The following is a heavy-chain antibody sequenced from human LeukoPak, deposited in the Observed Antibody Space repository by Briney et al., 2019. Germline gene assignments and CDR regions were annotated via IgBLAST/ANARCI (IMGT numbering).Heavy chain of an antibody. Sequence: SVKVSCKDSGGTFSSYAISWVRQAPGQGLEWMGGIIPIFGTANYAQKFQGRVTITADESTSTAYMELSSLRSEDTAVYYCARGRTITLYYFDYWGQGTLVTVSS. CDR1: GGTFSSYA. CDR2: IIPIFGTA. D-gene: IGHD4/OR15-4a*01. V-gene: IGHV1-69*13. CDR3: ARGRTITLYYFDY. J-gene: IGHJ4*02.